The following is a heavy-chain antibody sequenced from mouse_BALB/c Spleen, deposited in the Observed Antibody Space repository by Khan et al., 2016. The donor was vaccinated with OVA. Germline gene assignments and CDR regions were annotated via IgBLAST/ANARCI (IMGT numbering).Heavy chain of an antibody. V-gene: IGHV9-4*02. CDR1: GYTFTTAG. J-gene: IGHJ1*01. Sequence: QIQLVQSGPELKKPGETVRISCKASGYTFTTAGMQWVQKMPGKGLKWIGWINTHSGVPKYAEDFKGRFAFSLETSASTAYLQITNLKNEDTATYFCASWYGYGWDVDFWGAGTTGTVSS. CDR3: ASWYGYGWDVDF. CDR2: INTHSGVP. D-gene: IGHD2-2*01.